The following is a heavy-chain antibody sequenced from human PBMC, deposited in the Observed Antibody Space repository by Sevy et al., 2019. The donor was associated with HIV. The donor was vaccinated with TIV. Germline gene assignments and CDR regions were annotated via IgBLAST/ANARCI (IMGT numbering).Heavy chain of an antibody. CDR3: ARAVIRYSSGTNWFDP. CDR2: INPNSGGT. V-gene: IGHV1-2*02. CDR1: GYTFTGYY. Sequence: ASVKVSCKASGYTFTGYYMHWVRQAPGQGLEWMGWINPNSGGTNYAQKFQGRVTMTRDTSISTAYMELSRLRSDDTAVYYCARAVIRYSSGTNWFDPWGQGTLVTVSS. D-gene: IGHD6-19*01. J-gene: IGHJ5*02.